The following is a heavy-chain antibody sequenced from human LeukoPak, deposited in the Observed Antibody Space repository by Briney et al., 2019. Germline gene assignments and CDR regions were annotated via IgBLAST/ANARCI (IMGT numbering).Heavy chain of an antibody. CDR3: AKDKRITIFGAPTDY. CDR2: ISGSGGST. V-gene: IGHV3-23*01. J-gene: IGHJ4*02. D-gene: IGHD3-3*01. Sequence: GGSLRLACAASGFTFSSYAMSWVRQAPGKGLEWVSAISGSGGSTYYADSVKGRFTISRDNSKNTLYLQMNSLRAEDTAVYYCAKDKRITIFGAPTDYWGQGTLVTVSS. CDR1: GFTFSSYA.